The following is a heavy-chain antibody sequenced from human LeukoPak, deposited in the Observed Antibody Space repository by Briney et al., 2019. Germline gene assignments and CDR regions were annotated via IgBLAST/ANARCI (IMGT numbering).Heavy chain of an antibody. J-gene: IGHJ6*03. CDR3: AKAPRFGARATEYYYYYMDV. CDR1: GFTLRGYG. V-gene: IGHV3-30*02. Sequence: PGGSLRLSCAASGFTLRGYGMHWVRQAPGKGLEWVAFIRYDGSDKSYADSVKGRFTISRDNSENTLYLQMNSLRAEDTAVYYCAKAPRFGARATEYYYYYMDVWGKGTTVTVSS. CDR2: IRYDGSDK. D-gene: IGHD3-16*01.